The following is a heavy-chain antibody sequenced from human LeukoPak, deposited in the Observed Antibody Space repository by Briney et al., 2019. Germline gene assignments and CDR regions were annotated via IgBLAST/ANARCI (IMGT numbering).Heavy chain of an antibody. CDR2: INPNSGGT. V-gene: IGHV1-2*02. CDR1: GYTFTGYY. CDR3: ARDLNYYDSSGYYYGYYYMDV. D-gene: IGHD3-22*01. Sequence: ASVKVSCKASGYTFTGYYMHWVRQAPGQGLEWMGWINPNSGGTNYAQKFQGRVTMTRDTSISTAYMELSRLRSDDTAVYCCARDLNYYDSSGYYYGYYYMDVWGKGTTVTVSS. J-gene: IGHJ6*03.